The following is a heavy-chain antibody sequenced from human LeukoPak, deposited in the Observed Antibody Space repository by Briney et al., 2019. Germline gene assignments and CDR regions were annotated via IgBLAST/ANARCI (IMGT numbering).Heavy chain of an antibody. CDR2: INHNGNVN. CDR3: ARGGGLDV. V-gene: IGHV3-7*03. Sequence: GGSLRLSCAASGLTFSIHAMSWVRQAPGKGLEWVASINHNGNVNYYVDSVKGRFTISRDNAKNSLYLQMSNLRAEDTAVYFCARGGGLDVWGQGATVTVSS. D-gene: IGHD3-16*01. J-gene: IGHJ6*02. CDR1: GLTFSIHA.